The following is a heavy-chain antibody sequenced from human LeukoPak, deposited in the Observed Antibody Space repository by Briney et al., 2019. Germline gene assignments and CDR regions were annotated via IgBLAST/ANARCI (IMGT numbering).Heavy chain of an antibody. CDR3: ARDWFHAIDY. Sequence: PGGSLRLSCAASGFTFSTYEINWVRQAPGKGLEWLSHISTSGSSIHYADSVKGRFTISRDNAKNSLFLQMNSLRAEDTAVYYCARDWFHAIDYWGQGTLVTVSS. CDR1: GFTFSTYE. CDR2: ISTSGSSI. V-gene: IGHV3-48*03. D-gene: IGHD2/OR15-2a*01. J-gene: IGHJ4*02.